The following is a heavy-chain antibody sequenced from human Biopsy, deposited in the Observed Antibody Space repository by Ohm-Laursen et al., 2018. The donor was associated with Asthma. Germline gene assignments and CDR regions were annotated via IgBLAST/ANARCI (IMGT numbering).Heavy chain of an antibody. D-gene: IGHD6-19*01. Sequence: SQTLSLTCPVSGASIKTDDHYWSWLRQPPGKGLEWSGFIHYSGSTSYNPSLKGGVTISVDTSKNQFSLKLSSVTAADTAVYYCARASVAASSNWFDPWGQGTLVTVSS. CDR2: IHYSGST. CDR3: ARASVAASSNWFDP. J-gene: IGHJ5*02. CDR1: GASIKTDDHY. V-gene: IGHV4-30-4*01.